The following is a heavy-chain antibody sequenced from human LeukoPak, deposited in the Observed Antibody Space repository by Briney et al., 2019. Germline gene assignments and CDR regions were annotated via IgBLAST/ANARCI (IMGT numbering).Heavy chain of an antibody. CDR2: IFYSGTT. V-gene: IGHV4-59*01. Sequence: SETLSLTCTVSGGSINTNYWSWIRQPPGKELEWIGYIFYSGTTTYNPSLKSRVSISVDTSKNQFSLKLSSVTAADTAVYYCARAGSPAGYWYFDLWGRGTLVTVSS. CDR1: GGSINTNY. CDR3: ARAGSPAGYWYFDL. J-gene: IGHJ2*01. D-gene: IGHD2-2*01.